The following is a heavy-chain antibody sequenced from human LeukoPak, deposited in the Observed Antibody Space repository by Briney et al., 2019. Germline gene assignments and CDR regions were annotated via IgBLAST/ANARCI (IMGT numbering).Heavy chain of an antibody. CDR1: GYSFTTYW. Sequence: NPGESLEISCQASGYSFTTYWIGWVRQTPGKGPEWMRIIYPSDSDTRYSPSFQGQVAISSDRSITTVYLQWSNLRASDTAMYYCARTGYHYGSGSHFAFDIWGQGTMVTVSS. J-gene: IGHJ3*02. V-gene: IGHV5-51*01. D-gene: IGHD3-10*01. CDR2: IYPSDSDT. CDR3: ARTGYHYGSGSHFAFDI.